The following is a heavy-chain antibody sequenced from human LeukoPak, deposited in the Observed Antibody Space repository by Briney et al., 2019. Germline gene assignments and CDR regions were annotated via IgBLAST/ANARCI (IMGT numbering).Heavy chain of an antibody. D-gene: IGHD3-22*01. CDR3: AKAESSGYHYGSDY. CDR1: GSTFSSYG. CDR2: ISYDGRNK. V-gene: IGHV3-30*18. Sequence: GGPLRLSCAASGSTFSSYGMHWVRQAPGKGLEWVAVISYDGRNKYYADSVKGRFAISRDNSKNTLYLQMNSLRVEDTAVYFCAKAESSGYHYGSDYWGQGTLVTVSS. J-gene: IGHJ4*02.